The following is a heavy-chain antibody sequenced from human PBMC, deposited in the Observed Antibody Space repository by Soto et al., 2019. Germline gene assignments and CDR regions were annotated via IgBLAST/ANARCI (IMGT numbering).Heavy chain of an antibody. Sequence: GGSLRLSCAASGFTVISNYMSWVLQAPGKGLEWVSVIYSGGSTYYADSVKGRFTISRDNSKNTLYLQMNSLRAEDTAVYYCARVYGDYVFGGYYYYMDVWGKGTTVTVSS. CDR1: GFTVISNY. D-gene: IGHD4-17*01. CDR3: ARVYGDYVFGGYYYYMDV. J-gene: IGHJ6*03. V-gene: IGHV3-66*01. CDR2: IYSGGST.